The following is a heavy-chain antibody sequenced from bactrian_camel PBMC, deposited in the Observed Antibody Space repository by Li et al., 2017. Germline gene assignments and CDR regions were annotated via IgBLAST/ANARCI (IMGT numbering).Heavy chain of an antibody. D-gene: IGHD6*01. V-gene: IGHV3S40*01. CDR2: INSGGSNT. Sequence: VQLVESGGGLVQPGGSLRLSCAASGFTFSSYAMSWVRQGPGKGLEWVSAINSGGSNTDYADSVKGRFTISRDNAKNTVHLQMNSLKSEDTALYYCATIRWMVVTGSHAGFGYWGQGTQVTV. J-gene: IGHJ6*01. CDR3: ATIRWMVVTGSHAGFGY. CDR1: GFTFSSYA.